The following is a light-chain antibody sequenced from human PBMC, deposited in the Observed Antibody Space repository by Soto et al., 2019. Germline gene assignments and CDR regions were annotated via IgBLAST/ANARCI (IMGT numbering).Light chain of an antibody. J-gene: IGKJ4*01. V-gene: IGKV1-5*03. CDR2: KAS. Sequence: DIQMTQSPSTLSASVGDRVTITCRASQSISGWLAWYQQKPGKAPKLLIYKASSLESGVPSRFSGSGSGTEFTLTISSLQPDDFSTYYCQQYSSNSPPPIGGGTKVEIK. CDR3: QQYSSNSPPP. CDR1: QSISGW.